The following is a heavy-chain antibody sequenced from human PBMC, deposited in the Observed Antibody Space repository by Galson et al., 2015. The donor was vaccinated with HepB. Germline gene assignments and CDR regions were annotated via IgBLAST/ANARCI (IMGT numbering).Heavy chain of an antibody. CDR1: GYTFTGYY. CDR2: INPNSGGT. D-gene: IGHD3-10*01. J-gene: IGHJ3*02. V-gene: IGHV1-2*05. Sequence: SVKVSCKASGYTFTGYYMHWVRQAPGQGLEWMGRINPNSGGTNYAQKFQGRVTMTRDTSISTAYMELSRLRSDDTVVYYCAREGVEGRDAFDIWGQGTMVTVSS. CDR3: AREGVEGRDAFDI.